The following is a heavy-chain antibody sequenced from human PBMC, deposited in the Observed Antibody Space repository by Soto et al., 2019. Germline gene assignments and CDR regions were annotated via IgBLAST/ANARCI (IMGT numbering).Heavy chain of an antibody. D-gene: IGHD6-13*01. J-gene: IGHJ5*02. CDR3: ARHFIAAAAGTWFDP. Sequence: PSETLSLTCTVSGGSISSSSYYWGWIRQPPGKGLEWIGSIYYSGSTYYNPSLKSRVTISVDTSKNQFSLKLSSVTAADTAVYYCARHFIAAAAGTWFDPWGQGTLVTVSS. V-gene: IGHV4-39*01. CDR2: IYYSGST. CDR1: GGSISSSSYY.